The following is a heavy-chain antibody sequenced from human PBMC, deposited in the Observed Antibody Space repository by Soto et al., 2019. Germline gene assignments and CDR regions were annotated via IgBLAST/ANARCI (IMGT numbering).Heavy chain of an antibody. V-gene: IGHV4-59*08. CDR1: GGSIGSYY. D-gene: IGHD3-3*01. Sequence: QVQLQESGPGLVKPSETLSLTCSVSGGSIGSYYWSWIRQPPGKGLEWIGYIYYSGSTNYNPSLKSRVTISVDTSKNQFSLKLSSVTAADTAVYYCARGGWRQFDYWGQGTLVTVSS. J-gene: IGHJ4*02. CDR2: IYYSGST. CDR3: ARGGWRQFDY.